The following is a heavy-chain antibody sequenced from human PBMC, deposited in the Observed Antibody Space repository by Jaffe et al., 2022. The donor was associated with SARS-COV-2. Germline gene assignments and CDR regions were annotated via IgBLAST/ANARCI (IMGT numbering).Heavy chain of an antibody. CDR3: ARMNSAPPGYYYYMDV. CDR2: IIPIFGTS. D-gene: IGHD1-7*01. J-gene: IGHJ6*03. CDR1: GGTFSSYA. Sequence: QVQLVQSGAEVKKPGSSVKVSCKASGGTFSSYAISWVRQAPGQGLEWMGGIIPIFGTSNYAQKFQGRVMITADESTSTAYMELSSLRSEDTAVYYCARMNSAPPGYYYYMDVWGKGTTVTVSS. V-gene: IGHV1-69*01.